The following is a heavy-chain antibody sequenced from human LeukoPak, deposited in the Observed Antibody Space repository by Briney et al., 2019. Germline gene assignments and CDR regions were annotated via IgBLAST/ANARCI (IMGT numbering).Heavy chain of an antibody. CDR2: INHSGST. J-gene: IGHJ4*02. Sequence: SETLSLTCAVYGGSFSGYYWSWIRQPPGEGLEWIGEINHSGSTNYNPSLKSRVTISVDTSKNQFSLKLSSVTAADTAVYYCARLYGGLDYWGQGTLVTVSS. CDR3: ARLYGGLDY. V-gene: IGHV4-34*01. CDR1: GGSFSGYY. D-gene: IGHD4-23*01.